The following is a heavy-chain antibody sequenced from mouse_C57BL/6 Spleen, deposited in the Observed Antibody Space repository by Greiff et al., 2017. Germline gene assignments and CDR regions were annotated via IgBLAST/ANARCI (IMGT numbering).Heavy chain of an antibody. CDR3: ARHEDYFDY. Sequence: EVKLMESGGDLVKPGGSLKLSCAASGFTFSSYGMSWVRQTPDKRLEWVATISSGGSYTDYPDSVKGRFTISRDNAKNTLYLQMSSLKSEDTAMYYCARHEDYFDYWGQGTTLTVSS. CDR2: ISSGGSYT. J-gene: IGHJ2*01. V-gene: IGHV5-6*01. CDR1: GFTFSSYG.